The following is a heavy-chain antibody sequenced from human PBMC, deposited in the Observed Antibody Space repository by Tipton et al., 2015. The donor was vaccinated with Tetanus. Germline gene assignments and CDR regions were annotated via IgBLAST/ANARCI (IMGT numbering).Heavy chain of an antibody. Sequence: SLRLSCAASGFTFSSHGMHWVRQAPGKGLEWVAVISHDGSDKYYAESVKGRFTISRDNSKNTLYLQMHSLRVEDTAVYYCAKEIRPNDSWGQGTLVTVSS. V-gene: IGHV3-30*18. D-gene: IGHD3-16*01. J-gene: IGHJ5*01. CDR3: AKEIRPNDS. CDR2: ISHDGSDK. CDR1: GFTFSSHG.